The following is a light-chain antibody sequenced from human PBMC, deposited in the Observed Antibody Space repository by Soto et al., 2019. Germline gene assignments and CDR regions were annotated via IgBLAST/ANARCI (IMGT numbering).Light chain of an antibody. J-gene: IGLJ1*01. Sequence: QSVLTQPPSVSEAPRQRVTISCSGSSSNIGNNAVNWYQQLPGKAPKLLIYYDDLLPSGVSDRFSGSKSGTSASLAISGLQSEDEADYYCAAWDDSLNGRGFGTGTKVTVL. CDR1: SSNIGNNA. CDR3: AAWDDSLNGRG. V-gene: IGLV1-36*01. CDR2: YDD.